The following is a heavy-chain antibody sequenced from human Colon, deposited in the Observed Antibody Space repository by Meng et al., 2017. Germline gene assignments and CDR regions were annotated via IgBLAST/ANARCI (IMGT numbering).Heavy chain of an antibody. Sequence: QWQLQESGPGLVGPSETLSLTCTVSGGSVSSGTYYWSWIRQPPGKGLEWIGCIYYSGTTNYNPSLKSRVTISVDTSKNQFSLKLSSVTPADTAVYFCARDRVPGKYWGQGTLVTVSS. D-gene: IGHD1-14*01. J-gene: IGHJ4*02. CDR2: IYYSGTT. CDR3: ARDRVPGKY. V-gene: IGHV4-61*01. CDR1: GGSVSSGTYY.